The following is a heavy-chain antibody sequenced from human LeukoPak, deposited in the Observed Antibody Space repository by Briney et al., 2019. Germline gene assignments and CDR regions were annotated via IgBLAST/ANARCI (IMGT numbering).Heavy chain of an antibody. CDR1: GYSFTSYW. Sequence: PGGSLRLSGKGSGYSFTSYWIGWVRQMPGKGLEWMGIIYPGDSDTRYSPSFQGQVTISADKSIGTAYLQWSSLKASDTAMYYCARSRRPGYSGSYPDYWGQGTLVTVSS. D-gene: IGHD1-26*01. CDR3: ARSRRPGYSGSYPDY. J-gene: IGHJ4*02. V-gene: IGHV5-51*01. CDR2: IYPGDSDT.